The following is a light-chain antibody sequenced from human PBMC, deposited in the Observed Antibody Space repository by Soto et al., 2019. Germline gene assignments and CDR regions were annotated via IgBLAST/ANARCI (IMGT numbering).Light chain of an antibody. Sequence: DIQMTQSPSTLSASVGDRVTITCRASQSISSWLAWYQQKPGKAPKLLIYKTSNLESGVPSRFSGSGSGTEFSLTISSLQPGDFATYYCQQYNSYSPETFGQGTKVDIK. CDR1: QSISSW. CDR3: QQYNSYSPET. V-gene: IGKV1-5*03. J-gene: IGKJ1*01. CDR2: KTS.